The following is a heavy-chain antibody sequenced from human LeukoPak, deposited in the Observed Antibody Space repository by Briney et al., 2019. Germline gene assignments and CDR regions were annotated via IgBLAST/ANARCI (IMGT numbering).Heavy chain of an antibody. CDR2: IYHSGST. CDR1: GYSISRGYY. V-gene: IGHV4-38-2*02. Sequence: SETPSLTCTVSGYSISRGYYWGWIGQPPGKGLDWIGRIYHSGSTNYNPSPKSRVTLSVDTSKNTCSLKLSSVTAADTAVYYCAGSIAVAGTRQLSGYWGQGTLVTVSS. D-gene: IGHD6-19*01. J-gene: IGHJ4*02. CDR3: AGSIAVAGTRQLSGY.